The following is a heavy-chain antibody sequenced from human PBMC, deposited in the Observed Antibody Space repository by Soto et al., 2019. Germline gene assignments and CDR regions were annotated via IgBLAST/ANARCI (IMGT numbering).Heavy chain of an antibody. J-gene: IGHJ4*02. D-gene: IGHD2-2*01. CDR3: AKDRDLLGFCSSTSGYVFDY. Sequence: EVQLLESGGGLVQPGGSLRLSCAASGFTFSSYAMSWVRQAPGKGLEWVSAISGSGGSTYYADSVKGRFTISRDNSKNTLYLQMKSLRAGDTAVYYCAKDRDLLGFCSSTSGYVFDYWGQGPLVTVSS. CDR1: GFTFSSYA. V-gene: IGHV3-23*01. CDR2: ISGSGGST.